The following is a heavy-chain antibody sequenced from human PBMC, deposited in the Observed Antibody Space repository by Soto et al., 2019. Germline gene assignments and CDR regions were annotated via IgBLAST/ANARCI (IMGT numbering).Heavy chain of an antibody. J-gene: IGHJ5*02. V-gene: IGHV4-30-4*01. CDR2: MYYSGTT. D-gene: IGHD6-25*01. CDR1: GGSISSGDYY. CDR3: AVVDSTGNWFDP. Sequence: SETLSLTCTVSGGSISSGDYYWSWIRQPPGKGLECIGCMYYSGTTYYNPSLKSRVTISVDTSKNQFTLKLISVTAADTAVYYCAVVDSTGNWFDPWGEGALVTVSS.